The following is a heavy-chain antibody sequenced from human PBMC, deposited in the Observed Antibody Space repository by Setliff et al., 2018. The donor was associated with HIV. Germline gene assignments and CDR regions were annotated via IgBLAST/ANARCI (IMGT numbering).Heavy chain of an antibody. D-gene: IGHD6-19*01. CDR3: ARLWGRTSGWRGNGY. Sequence: SETLSLTCTVSGGSISSHYWSWIRQPAGKGLEWIGRIYTSGSTYYNPSLQTRVTINVHTSYKQFSLRLNSVTVADTAVYYCARLWGRTSGWRGNGYWGQGILVTVSS. V-gene: IGHV4-4*07. J-gene: IGHJ4*02. CDR1: GGSISSHY. CDR2: IYTSGST.